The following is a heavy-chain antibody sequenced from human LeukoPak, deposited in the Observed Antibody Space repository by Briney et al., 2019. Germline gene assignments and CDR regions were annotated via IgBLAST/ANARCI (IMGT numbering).Heavy chain of an antibody. CDR1: GGSFSGYY. D-gene: IGHD5-24*01. CDR2: INHSGST. Sequence: PSETLSLTCAVYGGSFSGYYWSWIRQPPGKGLEWIGEINHSGSTNYNPSLKSRVTISVDTSKNQFSLKLSSVTAADTAVYYCAIGRQRWLDYWGQGTLVTVSS. CDR3: AIGRQRWLDY. V-gene: IGHV4-34*01. J-gene: IGHJ4*02.